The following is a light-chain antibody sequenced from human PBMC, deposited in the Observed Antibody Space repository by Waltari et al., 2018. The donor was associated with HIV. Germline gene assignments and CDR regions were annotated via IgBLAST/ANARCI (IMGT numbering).Light chain of an antibody. V-gene: IGLV1-40*01. J-gene: IGLJ3*02. CDR3: QSYDSSLSNWV. CDR2: GNS. CDR1: RSNIGAGYD. Sequence: QSVLTQPPSVSGAPGQRVTISRTASRSNIGAGYDVHWFQQLPGTAPKLLIYGNSNRPSGVPDRFSGSKSGTSASLAITGLQPDDETDYYCQSYDSSLSNWVFGGGTKLTVL.